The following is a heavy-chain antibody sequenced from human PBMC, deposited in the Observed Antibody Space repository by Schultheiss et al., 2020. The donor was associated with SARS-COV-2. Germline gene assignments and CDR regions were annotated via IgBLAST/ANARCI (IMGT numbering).Heavy chain of an antibody. CDR2: ISGGGGST. J-gene: IGHJ4*02. D-gene: IGHD2-2*01. CDR1: GFIFSTYG. CDR3: AREDHIVTTCLDY. Sequence: GGSLRLSCAASGFIFSTYGMTWVRQVPGEGLEWVSAISGGGGSTYYADSVKGRFTISRDNSKNTLYLQMNSLRAEDTAVYYCAREDHIVTTCLDYWGQGTLVTVSS. V-gene: IGHV3-23*01.